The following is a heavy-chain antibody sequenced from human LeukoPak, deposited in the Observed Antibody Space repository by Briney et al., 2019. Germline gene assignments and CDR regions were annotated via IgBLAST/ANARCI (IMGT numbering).Heavy chain of an antibody. V-gene: IGHV3-33*06. CDR1: GFTFSSYG. CDR3: AKDPGDIVVVPAVIRGAFDI. CDR2: IWYDGSNK. J-gene: IGHJ3*02. D-gene: IGHD2-2*01. Sequence: GGSLRLSCAASGFTFSSYGMHWVRQAPGKGLEWVAVIWYDGSNKYYADSVKGRFTISRDNSKNTLYLQMNSLRAEDTAVYYCAKDPGDIVVVPAVIRGAFDIWGQGTMVTVSS.